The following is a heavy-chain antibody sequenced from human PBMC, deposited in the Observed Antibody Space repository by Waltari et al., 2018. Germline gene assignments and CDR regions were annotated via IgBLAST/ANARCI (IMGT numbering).Heavy chain of an antibody. CDR1: GGSISSGSYY. Sequence: QVQLQESGPGLVKPSQTLSLTCTVSGGSISSGSYYWSWIRQPAGKGLEWIGYIHTSGRTHYNPSLKSRVTISVDTSKTQFSLELSSVTAADTAVYYCARRGDGGYFDYWGQGTLVTVSS. V-gene: IGHV4-61*09. J-gene: IGHJ4*02. D-gene: IGHD3-16*01. CDR2: IHTSGRT. CDR3: ARRGDGGYFDY.